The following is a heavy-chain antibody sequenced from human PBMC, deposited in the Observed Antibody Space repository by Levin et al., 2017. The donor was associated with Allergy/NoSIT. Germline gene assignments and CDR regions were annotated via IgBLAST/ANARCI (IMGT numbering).Heavy chain of an antibody. Sequence: LSLTCAASGFTFSSYAMSWVRQAPGKGLEWVSAISGSGGSTYYADSVKGRFTISRDNSKNTLYLQMNSLRAEDTAVYYCAKQNSGSYYSRTHIDYWGQGTLVTVSS. CDR3: AKQNSGSYYSRTHIDY. J-gene: IGHJ4*02. CDR2: ISGSGGST. V-gene: IGHV3-23*01. CDR1: GFTFSSYA. D-gene: IGHD1-26*01.